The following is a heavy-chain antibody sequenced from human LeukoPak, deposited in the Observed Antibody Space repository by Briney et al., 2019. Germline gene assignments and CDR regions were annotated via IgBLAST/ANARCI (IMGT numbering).Heavy chain of an antibody. D-gene: IGHD3-9*01. CDR2: IYYSGST. J-gene: IGHJ4*02. CDR1: GGSISSYY. CDR3: ARGPILTGYYNDY. V-gene: IGHV4-59*01. Sequence: ETLSLTCTVSGGSISSYYWSWIRQPPGKGLEWIGYIYYSGSTNYNPSLKSRVTISVDTSKNQFSLKLSSVTAADTAVYYCARGPILTGYYNDYWGQGTLVTVSS.